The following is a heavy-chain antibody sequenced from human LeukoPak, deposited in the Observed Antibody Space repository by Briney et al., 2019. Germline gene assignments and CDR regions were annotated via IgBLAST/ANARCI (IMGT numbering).Heavy chain of an antibody. CDR3: ARVRCSGGSCYYDY. CDR1: GGSISSGGYY. V-gene: IGHV4-31*03. J-gene: IGHJ4*02. CDR2: IYYSGST. Sequence: SETLSLTCTVSGGSISSGGYYWSWIRQHPGKGLEWIGYIYYSGSTYYNPSLKSRVTISVDTSKNQFSLKLSSVTAADTAVYYCARVRCSGGSCYYDYWGQGTLVTVSS. D-gene: IGHD2-15*01.